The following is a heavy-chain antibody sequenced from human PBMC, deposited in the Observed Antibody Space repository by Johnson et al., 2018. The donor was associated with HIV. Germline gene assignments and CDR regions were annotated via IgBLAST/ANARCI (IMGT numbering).Heavy chain of an antibody. CDR1: GFTFSKYG. Sequence: QVQLVESGGGVVQPGRSLRLSCAASGFTFSKYGMHWVRQAPGTGLDWVAFIRYDGSSRYYANSVKGRFTISRDNSKSTLYLQMNSLRPEDTAVYYCVKGDEVVAATSGFDIWGQGTMVTVS. V-gene: IGHV3-30*02. CDR2: IRYDGSSR. J-gene: IGHJ3*02. D-gene: IGHD2-15*01. CDR3: VKGDEVVAATSGFDI.